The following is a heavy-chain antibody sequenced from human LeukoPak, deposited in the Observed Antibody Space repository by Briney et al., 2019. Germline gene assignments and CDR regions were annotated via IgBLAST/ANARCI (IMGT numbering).Heavy chain of an antibody. V-gene: IGHV3-11*06. J-gene: IGHJ5*02. CDR2: ISSSSSYT. CDR3: ARGPSSVGAQPWFDP. D-gene: IGHD1-26*01. CDR1: GFTFSDYY. Sequence: GGSLRLSCAASGFTFSDYYMSWIRQAPGKGLEWVSYISSSSSYTNYADSVKGRFTISRDNAKNSLYLQMNSLRAEDTAVYYCARGPSSVGAQPWFDPWGQGTLVTVSS.